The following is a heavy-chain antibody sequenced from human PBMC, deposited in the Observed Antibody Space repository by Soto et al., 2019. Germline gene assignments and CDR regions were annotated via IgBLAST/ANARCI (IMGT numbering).Heavy chain of an antibody. Sequence: SETLSLTCIVSGESISSSSYYWGWIRQPPGKGLEWIGSIYYSGRTYYNPSFKSRVTISIDTSKNQFSLKLSSVTATDTAVYYCARQRTTVVTQAYFDHWGQGSLVTVSS. CDR1: GESISSSSYY. D-gene: IGHD2-21*02. J-gene: IGHJ4*02. CDR2: IYYSGRT. CDR3: ARQRTTVVTQAYFDH. V-gene: IGHV4-39*01.